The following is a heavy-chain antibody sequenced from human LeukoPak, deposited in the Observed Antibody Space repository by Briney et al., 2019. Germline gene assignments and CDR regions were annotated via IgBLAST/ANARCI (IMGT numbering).Heavy chain of an antibody. CDR3: AKTNAFWSGSTGGDYYYMDV. Sequence: QPGGSLRLSCAASGFTFSSYAMSWVRQAPGKGLEWVSAISGSGGSTYYADSVKGRFTISRDNSKNTLYLQMNSLRAEDTAVYYCAKTNAFWSGSTGGDYYYMDVWGKGTTVTVSS. D-gene: IGHD3-3*01. CDR1: GFTFSSYA. CDR2: ISGSGGST. V-gene: IGHV3-23*01. J-gene: IGHJ6*03.